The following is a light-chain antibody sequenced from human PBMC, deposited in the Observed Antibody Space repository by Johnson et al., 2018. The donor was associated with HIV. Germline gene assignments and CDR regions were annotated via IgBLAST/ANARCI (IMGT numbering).Light chain of an antibody. J-gene: IGLJ1*01. CDR1: SSNVGNNY. Sequence: QSVLTQPPSVSAAPGQKVTIYCSGSSSNVGNNYVSWYQQLPGTAPKLLIYDSYSRPSGIPDRFSGSKSGTSATLGITGLQTGDEADYYCGTWDSSLRVGFFGTGTEVTVL. CDR2: DSY. V-gene: IGLV1-51*01. CDR3: GTWDSSLRVGF.